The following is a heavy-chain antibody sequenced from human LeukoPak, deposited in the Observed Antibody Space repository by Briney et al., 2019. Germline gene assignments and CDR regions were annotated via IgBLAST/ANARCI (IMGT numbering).Heavy chain of an antibody. J-gene: IGHJ6*03. Sequence: GASVKVSCKASGYTFTSYGISWVRQAPGQGLEWMGWISAYNGNTNYAQKLQGRVTMTADTSTSTAYMELRSLRSDDTAVYYCARLLWFGELSYYYMDVWGKGTTVTVSS. D-gene: IGHD3-10*01. CDR2: ISAYNGNT. CDR3: ARLLWFGELSYYYMDV. V-gene: IGHV1-18*01. CDR1: GYTFTSYG.